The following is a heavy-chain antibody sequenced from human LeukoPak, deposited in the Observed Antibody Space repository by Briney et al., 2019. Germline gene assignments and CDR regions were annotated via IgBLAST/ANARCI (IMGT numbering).Heavy chain of an antibody. V-gene: IGHV5-51*01. J-gene: IGHJ6*02. D-gene: IGHD3-22*01. CDR1: GYSFTNYW. CDR2: IYPGDSDT. CDR3: ARSPYYEESYYYYGMDV. Sequence: GESLKISCKGSGYSFTNYWIGWVRQMPGKGLEWMGIIYPGDSDTRYSPSFQGQVTISADKSISTAYLQWSSLKASDTAMYYCARSPYYEESYYYYGMDVWGQGTTVTVSS.